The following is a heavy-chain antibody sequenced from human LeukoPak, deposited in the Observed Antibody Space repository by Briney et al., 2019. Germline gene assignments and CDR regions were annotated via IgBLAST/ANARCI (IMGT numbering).Heavy chain of an antibody. CDR3: ARGIWQWLVPGNRFDP. CDR1: GGSFSGYY. D-gene: IGHD6-19*01. CDR2: INHSGST. Sequence: SETLSLTCAVYGGSFSGYYWSWIRQPPGKGLEWIGEINHSGSTNYNPSLKSRVTISVDTSKNQFSLKLSSVTAADTAVYYCARGIWQWLVPGNRFDPWGQGTLVTVSS. J-gene: IGHJ5*02. V-gene: IGHV4-34*01.